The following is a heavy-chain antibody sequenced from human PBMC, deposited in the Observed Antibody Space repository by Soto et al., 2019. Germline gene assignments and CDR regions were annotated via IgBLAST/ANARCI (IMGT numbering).Heavy chain of an antibody. Sequence: QVQLVQSGAEVKKPGASVKVSCKASGYTFTSYGISWVRQAPGQGLEWMGWISAYNGNTNSAQKLQGRVTMPTDTATSPAYMELRGIRSDETAVYYWARHNGVAGTGAFDVWGQGPMVTFAS. D-gene: IGHD6-19*01. CDR3: ARHNGVAGTGAFDV. J-gene: IGHJ3*01. CDR1: GYTFTSYG. V-gene: IGHV1-18*04. CDR2: ISAYNGNT.